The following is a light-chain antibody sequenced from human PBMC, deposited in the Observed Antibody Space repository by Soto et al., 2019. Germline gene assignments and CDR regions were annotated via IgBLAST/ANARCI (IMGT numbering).Light chain of an antibody. Sequence: QSALTQPASVSGSPGQSITISCTGTSSDVAGYNHVAWYQQYPGKAPKLIIFVVSDRPSGISNRFSGSKSANTASLSISGLQSEDEADYYCSSYKRGATLVFGGGTKLTVL. J-gene: IGLJ2*01. CDR1: SSDVAGYNH. V-gene: IGLV2-14*01. CDR3: SSYKRGATLV. CDR2: VVS.